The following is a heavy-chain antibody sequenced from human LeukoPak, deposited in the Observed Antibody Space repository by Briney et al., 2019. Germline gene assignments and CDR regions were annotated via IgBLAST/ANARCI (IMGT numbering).Heavy chain of an antibody. CDR3: ARDFGRAYGDKFDY. J-gene: IGHJ4*02. CDR2: INPNSGVT. Sequence: GSSVKVSCKASGYTFTGYYMHWVRQAPGQGLEWSGWINPNSGVTDYAQKFQGRATMTRDTSISTAYTEVSSLRSDDTAVYYCARDFGRAYGDKFDYWGQGTLVTVSS. D-gene: IGHD4-17*01. CDR1: GYTFTGYY. V-gene: IGHV1-2*02.